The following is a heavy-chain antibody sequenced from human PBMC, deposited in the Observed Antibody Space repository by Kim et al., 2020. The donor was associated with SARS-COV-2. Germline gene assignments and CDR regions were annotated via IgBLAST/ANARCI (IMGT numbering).Heavy chain of an antibody. J-gene: IGHJ3*02. D-gene: IGHD6-19*01. CDR3: ARPRSGWFDAFDI. Sequence: QKCPGRVPMTRDTSTSAVYMELSSLRSEDTAVYYCARPRSGWFDAFDIWGQGTMVTVSS. V-gene: IGHV1-46*01.